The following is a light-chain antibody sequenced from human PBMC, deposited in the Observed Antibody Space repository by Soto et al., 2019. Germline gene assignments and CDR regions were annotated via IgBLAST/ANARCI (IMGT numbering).Light chain of an antibody. V-gene: IGKV3-20*01. J-gene: IGKJ4*01. Sequence: IVLTQSPDTLSLSPGERATLSCRASQSVRSNYLAWYQQKPGQAPRFLIYDASSRDTGIPDRFSGSGSGTDFTLTISRLEPEDFAVYYCQQYSSSPLTFGGGTKVEIK. CDR3: QQYSSSPLT. CDR1: QSVRSNY. CDR2: DAS.